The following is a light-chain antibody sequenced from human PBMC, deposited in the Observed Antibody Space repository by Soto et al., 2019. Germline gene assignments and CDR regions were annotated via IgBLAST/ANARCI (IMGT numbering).Light chain of an antibody. J-gene: IGKJ4*01. CDR2: DAS. CDR1: QDISNY. CDR3: QQYEDLPRT. Sequence: DIQMTQSPSSLSASVGDRVTITCQASQDISNYLNWYQQKPGKAPKLLIFDASNVETGVPPRFSGSGSGTDFTFTIHSLQPEDAATYYCQQYEDLPRTFGGGTKVDIK. V-gene: IGKV1-33*01.